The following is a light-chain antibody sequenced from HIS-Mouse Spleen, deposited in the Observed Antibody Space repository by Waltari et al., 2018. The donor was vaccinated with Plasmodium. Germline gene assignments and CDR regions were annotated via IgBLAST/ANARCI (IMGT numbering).Light chain of an antibody. J-gene: IGKJ3*01. CDR1: QSVSSN. CDR2: GAS. Sequence: EIVMTQSPATLSVSPGESATLSCRASQSVSSNLAWDQQKPGQAPRLLIYGASTRATGIPARFSGSGSGTEFTLTISSLQSEDFAVYYCQQYNNWSFTFGPGTKVDIK. CDR3: QQYNNWSFT. V-gene: IGKV3-15*01.